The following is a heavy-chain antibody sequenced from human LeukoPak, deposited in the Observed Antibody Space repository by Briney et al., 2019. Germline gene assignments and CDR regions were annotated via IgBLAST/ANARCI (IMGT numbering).Heavy chain of an antibody. CDR2: IYPGDSAT. Sequence: GESLKISFKGSGYGFTSYWIGWVRQMPGKGLEWMGIIYPGDSATRYSPSFQGQVTISAAKSISTAYLQWSSLKASDTAMYYGARRGKAARYFDYWGQGTLVTVSS. CDR1: GYGFTSYW. J-gene: IGHJ4*02. V-gene: IGHV5-51*01. D-gene: IGHD4-23*01. CDR3: ARRGKAARYFDY.